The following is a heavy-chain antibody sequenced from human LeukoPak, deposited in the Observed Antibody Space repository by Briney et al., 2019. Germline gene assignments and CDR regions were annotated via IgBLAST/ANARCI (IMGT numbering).Heavy chain of an antibody. Sequence: GGSLRLSGVASGFTFSSYSMNWVRQAPGKGLEWVSSISSSNSYIWYADSVKGRFTISRDNAKSSLYLQMNSLRAEDTAIYYCVRDKAGTTPYYYYSMDVWGKGTTVTVSS. V-gene: IGHV3-21*01. CDR1: GFTFSSYS. CDR3: VRDKAGTTPYYYYSMDV. D-gene: IGHD1-14*01. CDR2: ISSSNSYI. J-gene: IGHJ6*03.